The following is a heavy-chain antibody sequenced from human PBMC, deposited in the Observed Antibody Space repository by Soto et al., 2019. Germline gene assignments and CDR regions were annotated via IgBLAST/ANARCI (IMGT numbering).Heavy chain of an antibody. CDR1: GFTFEDNT. CDR3: AKGVGYYAL. Sequence: GGSLTLSCAASGFTFEDNTMFWVRQAPGKGLEWVSLISWDGDTTHYADSVKGRFTISRDSSKNSLYLQMNSLRTEDTALYYCAKGVGYYALWGQGTLVTVS. CDR2: ISWDGDTT. J-gene: IGHJ4*02. V-gene: IGHV3-43*01. D-gene: IGHD1-26*01.